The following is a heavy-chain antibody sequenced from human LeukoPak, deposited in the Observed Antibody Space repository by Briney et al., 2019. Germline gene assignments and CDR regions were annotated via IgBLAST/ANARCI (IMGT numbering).Heavy chain of an antibody. CDR2: INPSGGST. D-gene: IGHD2-15*01. CDR1: GYTFTSYY. J-gene: IGHJ4*02. CDR3: ARGIESERGTLDAAPFDY. Sequence: ASVNVSCKASGYTFTSYYMHWVRQAPGQGLEWMGKINPSGGSTSYAQKFQGRVTMTRDTSTSTVYMELSSLRSEDTAVYYCARGIESERGTLDAAPFDYWGQGTLVTVSS. V-gene: IGHV1-46*01.